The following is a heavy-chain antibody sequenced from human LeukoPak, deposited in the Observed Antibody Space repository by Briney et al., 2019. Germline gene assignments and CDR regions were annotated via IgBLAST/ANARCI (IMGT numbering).Heavy chain of an antibody. CDR1: GGSISSYY. V-gene: IGHV4-59*01. Sequence: SETLSLTCTVSGGSISSYYWSWIRQPPGKGLEWIGYIYYSGSTNYNPSLKSRVTISVDTSKNQFSLKLSSVTAADTAVYYCAGDRLTMISDWGQGTLVTVSS. CDR3: AGDRLTMISD. D-gene: IGHD3-22*01. CDR2: IYYSGST. J-gene: IGHJ4*02.